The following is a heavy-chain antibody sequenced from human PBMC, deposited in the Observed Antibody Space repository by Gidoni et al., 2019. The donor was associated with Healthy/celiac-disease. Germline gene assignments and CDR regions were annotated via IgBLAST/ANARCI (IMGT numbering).Heavy chain of an antibody. Sequence: EVQLVETGGGLIQPGGSLRRSGAASGFTVSSNYMSWVRQAPGKGLEWVSVIYGGGSTYYADSVKGRFTISRDNSKNTLYLQMNSLRAEDTAVYYCARGGGIAALEFVASKYGMDVWGQGTTVTVSS. CDR3: ARGGGIAALEFVASKYGMDV. CDR2: IYGGGST. CDR1: GFTVSSNY. D-gene: IGHD6-6*01. J-gene: IGHJ6*02. V-gene: IGHV3-53*02.